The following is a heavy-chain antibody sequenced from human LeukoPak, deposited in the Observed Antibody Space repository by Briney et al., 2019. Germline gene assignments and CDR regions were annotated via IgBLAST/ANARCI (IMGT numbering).Heavy chain of an antibody. D-gene: IGHD3-10*01. CDR1: GFTFSSYW. J-gene: IGHJ4*02. Sequence: GGSLRLSCAASGFTFSSYWMHWVRQAPGKGLVWVSRINSDGSSTSYADSVKGRFTISRDNAKNTLYLQMNSLRAEDTAVYYCAKDPSNMVRGVVEYYFDYWGQGTLVTVSS. V-gene: IGHV3-74*01. CDR3: AKDPSNMVRGVVEYYFDY. CDR2: INSDGSST.